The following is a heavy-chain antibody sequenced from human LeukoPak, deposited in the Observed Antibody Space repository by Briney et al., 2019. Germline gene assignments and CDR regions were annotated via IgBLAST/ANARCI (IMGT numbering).Heavy chain of an antibody. CDR3: ARGRGSSWLYYFDY. J-gene: IGHJ4*02. D-gene: IGHD6-13*01. Sequence: SETLSLTCAVYGGSFSGYYWSWIRQPPGKGLEWIGEINHSGSTNYNPSLKSRVTISVDTSKNQFSLKLSSVTAADTAEYYCARGRGSSWLYYFDYWGQGTLVTVSS. CDR2: INHSGST. V-gene: IGHV4-34*01. CDR1: GGSFSGYY.